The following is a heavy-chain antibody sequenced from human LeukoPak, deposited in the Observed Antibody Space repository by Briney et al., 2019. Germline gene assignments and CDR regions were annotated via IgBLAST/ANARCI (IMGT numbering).Heavy chain of an antibody. J-gene: IGHJ4*02. CDR3: AKSPVVHAADYFDY. V-gene: IGHV3-23*01. CDR1: GFTFTHYA. CDR2: ISDTYATT. Sequence: GGSLRLSCAASGFTFTHYAMTWVRQAPEKGLEWVSSISDTYATTYYTDSVKGRCTISRDNSKNTVYLQLNSLRAEDTALYYCAKSPVVHAADYFDYWGQGTLVTVSS. D-gene: IGHD4-23*01.